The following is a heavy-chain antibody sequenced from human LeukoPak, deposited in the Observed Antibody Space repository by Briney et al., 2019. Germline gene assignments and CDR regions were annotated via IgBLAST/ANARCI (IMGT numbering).Heavy chain of an antibody. CDR1: GGSISSYY. CDR3: ARGSLAVAQPFAFDI. J-gene: IGHJ3*02. Sequence: SETLSLTCTVSGGSISSYYWSWIRQPAGKGLEWIERIYTSGSTNYNPSLKSRVTMSVDTSKNQFSLKLSSVTAADTAVYYCARGSLAVAQPFAFDIWGQGTMVTVSS. D-gene: IGHD6-19*01. V-gene: IGHV4-4*07. CDR2: IYTSGST.